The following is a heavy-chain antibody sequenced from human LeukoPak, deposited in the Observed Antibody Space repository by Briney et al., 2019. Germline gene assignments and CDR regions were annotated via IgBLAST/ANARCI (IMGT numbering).Heavy chain of an antibody. CDR3: ARRQLSVDYYYMDV. Sequence: SVKVSCKASGGTFSSYAINWVRQAPGQGLEWMGGIIPIFGTANYAQKFQNRVAVTADESTSTAYMELTSLRSEDTAVYYCARRQLSVDYYYMDVWGKGTTVTVSS. CDR2: IIPIFGTA. CDR1: GGTFSSYA. J-gene: IGHJ6*03. V-gene: IGHV1-69*13. D-gene: IGHD2-2*01.